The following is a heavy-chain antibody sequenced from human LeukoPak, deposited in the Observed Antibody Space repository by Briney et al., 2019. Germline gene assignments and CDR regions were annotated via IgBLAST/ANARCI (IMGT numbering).Heavy chain of an antibody. Sequence: GGSLRLSCAASGFTFGSYAMHWVRQAPGKGLEWVAVISYDGSNKYYADSVKGRFTISRDNSKNTLYLQMNSLRAEDTAVYYCARDPRYTMVRGGRLDYWGQGTLVTVSS. J-gene: IGHJ4*02. CDR1: GFTFGSYA. CDR3: ARDPRYTMVRGGRLDY. CDR2: ISYDGSNK. D-gene: IGHD3-10*01. V-gene: IGHV3-30-3*01.